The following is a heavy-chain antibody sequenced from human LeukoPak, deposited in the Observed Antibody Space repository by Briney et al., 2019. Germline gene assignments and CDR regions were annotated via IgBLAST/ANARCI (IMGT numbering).Heavy chain of an antibody. CDR1: GFTFSSYS. Sequence: GGSLRLSCAASGFTFSSYSMNWVRQAPGKGLEWVSYISSSSSTIYYADSVKGRFTISRDNAKNSLYLQMNSLRAEDTAVYYCARVTVTSYYYMDVWGKGTTVTVSS. CDR2: ISSSSSTI. V-gene: IGHV3-48*01. D-gene: IGHD4-17*01. CDR3: ARVTVTSYYYMDV. J-gene: IGHJ6*03.